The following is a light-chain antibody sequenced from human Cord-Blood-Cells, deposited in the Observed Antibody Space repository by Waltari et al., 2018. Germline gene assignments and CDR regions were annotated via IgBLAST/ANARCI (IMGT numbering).Light chain of an antibody. CDR1: QSISSY. V-gene: IGKV1-39*01. CDR3: QQSYSTPWT. CDR2: AAS. J-gene: IGKJ1*01. Sequence: DIQMTQSPSSLSASVGDRVTITCRASQSISSYLNWYQQKPGKAPKLLIYAASSLQSVVPSRFRGSGSGTEFTLTISSLQPEDFATYYCQQSYSTPWTFGQGTKVEIK.